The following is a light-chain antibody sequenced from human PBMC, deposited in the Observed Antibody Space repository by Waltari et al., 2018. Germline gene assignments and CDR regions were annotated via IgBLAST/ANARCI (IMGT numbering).Light chain of an antibody. J-gene: IGLJ2*01. CDR3: SSYTSSSTLI. CDR2: DVS. Sequence: SALTQTAPVCGSPGQSTTIPWTGTSSDVCRYNEGAWYQQHPGKAPRLMIYDVSNRPSGVSNRFSGSKSGNTASLTISGLQAEDEADYHCSSYTSSSTLIFGGGTKLTVL. CDR1: SSDVCRYNE. V-gene: IGLV2-14*03.